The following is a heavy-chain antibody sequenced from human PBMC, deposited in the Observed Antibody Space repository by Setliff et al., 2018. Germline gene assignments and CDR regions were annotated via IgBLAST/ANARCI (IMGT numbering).Heavy chain of an antibody. CDR1: GYSISSGYY. CDR2: FFHTGNT. V-gene: IGHV4-38-2*02. D-gene: IGHD3-10*01. CDR3: ARHLWGRYMAEGSDYFDY. Sequence: SETLSLTCTVSGYSISSGYYWGWIRQPTGKGLEWLGSFFHTGNTYYNPSLEGRVTISVDTSNNQFSLKLSSVTAADTAVYYCARHLWGRYMAEGSDYFDYWGQGSLVTVSS. J-gene: IGHJ4*02.